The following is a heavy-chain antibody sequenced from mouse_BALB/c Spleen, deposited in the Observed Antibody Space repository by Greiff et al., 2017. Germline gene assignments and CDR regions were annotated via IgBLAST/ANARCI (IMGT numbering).Heavy chain of an antibody. CDR2: ISYDGSN. CDR1: GYSITSGYY. CDR3: ARDRVPGAMDY. V-gene: IGHV3-6*02. J-gene: IGHJ4*01. D-gene: IGHD3-1*01. Sequence: DVKLQESGPGLVKPSQSLSLTCSVTGYSITSGYYWNWIRQFPGNKLEWMGYISYDGSNNYNPSLKNRISITRDTSKNQFFLKLNSVTTEDTATYYCARDRVPGAMDYWGQGTSVTVSS.